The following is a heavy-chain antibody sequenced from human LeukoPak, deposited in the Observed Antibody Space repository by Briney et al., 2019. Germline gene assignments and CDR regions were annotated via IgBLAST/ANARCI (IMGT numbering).Heavy chain of an antibody. D-gene: IGHD6-25*01. CDR2: INTGGST. CDR1: GGSISSYY. CDR3: AREGGDPRWLDP. V-gene: IGHV4-4*07. Sequence: SETLSLTCTVSGGSISSYYWTWIRQSAGKGLEWIGRINTGGSTNYNPSLRSRVTMSVNTSKNQFSLNLTSVTAADTTVYSCAREGGDPRWLDPWGQGTLVTVSS. J-gene: IGHJ5*02.